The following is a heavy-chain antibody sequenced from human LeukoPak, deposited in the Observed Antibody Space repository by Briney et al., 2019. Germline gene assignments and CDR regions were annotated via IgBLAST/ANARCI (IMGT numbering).Heavy chain of an antibody. CDR3: ASAGKGMGAHDAFDI. CDR2: ISSSSSYI. V-gene: IGHV3-21*04. Sequence: PGGSLRLSCAASRFTFSSYSMNWVRQAPGKGLEWVSSISSSSSYIYYADSVKGRFTISRDNSKNTLYLQMNSLRSEDTAVYYCASAGKGMGAHDAFDIWGQGTMVTVSS. D-gene: IGHD1-26*01. J-gene: IGHJ3*02. CDR1: RFTFSSYS.